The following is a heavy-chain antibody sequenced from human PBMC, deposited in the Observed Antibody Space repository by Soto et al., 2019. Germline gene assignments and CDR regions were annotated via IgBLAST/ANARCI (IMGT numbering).Heavy chain of an antibody. D-gene: IGHD4-17*01. CDR1: GFTFSSYG. Sequence: GGSLRLSCAASGFTFSSYGMHWVRQAPGKGLEWVAVIWYDGSNKYYADSVKGRFTISRDNSKNTLYLQMNSLRAEDTAVYYCARNYGDYVSYFYFDYWGQGTLVTV. V-gene: IGHV3-33*01. J-gene: IGHJ4*02. CDR3: ARNYGDYVSYFYFDY. CDR2: IWYDGSNK.